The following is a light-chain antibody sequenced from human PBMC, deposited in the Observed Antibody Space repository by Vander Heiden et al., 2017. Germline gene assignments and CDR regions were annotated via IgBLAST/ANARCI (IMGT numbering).Light chain of an antibody. CDR2: RNN. J-gene: IGLJ1*01. CDR1: NANIGSNY. CDR3: GVWDDNLSGQV. V-gene: IGLV1-47*01. Sequence: QSVVTQPPSASGTPGQSITISCSGNNANIGSNYVFWYQLIPGTAPKLLIYRNNQRPSQVPDRFSGSKSGTSASLAISGLRSEDEADYFCGVWDDNLSGQVFGTGTEVTVL.